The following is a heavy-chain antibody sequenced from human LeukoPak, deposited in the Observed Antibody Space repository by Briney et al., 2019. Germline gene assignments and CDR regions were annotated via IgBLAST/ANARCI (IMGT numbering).Heavy chain of an antibody. CDR1: SYTFTSYG. D-gene: IGHD3-22*01. CDR2: ISAYNGNT. Sequence: GASVKVSCKASSYTFTSYGISWVRQAPGQGLEWMGWISAYNGNTNYAQKLQGRVTMTTDTSTSTAYMELRSLRSDDTAVYYCARLHNYYDSSGYFDYWGQGTLVTVSS. V-gene: IGHV1-18*01. J-gene: IGHJ4*02. CDR3: ARLHNYYDSSGYFDY.